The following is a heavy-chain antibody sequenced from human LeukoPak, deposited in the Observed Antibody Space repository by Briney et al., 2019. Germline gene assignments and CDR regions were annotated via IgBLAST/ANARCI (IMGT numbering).Heavy chain of an antibody. CDR3: ARGPGVVVPDVLDY. Sequence: ASVKVSCKASGYTFTSYDINWVRRATGQGLEWMGWMNPNSGNTGYAQKFQGRVTITRNTSISTAYMELSSLRSEDTAVYYCARGPGVVVPDVLDYWGQGTLVTVSS. CDR2: MNPNSGNT. D-gene: IGHD2-2*01. CDR1: GYTFTSYD. V-gene: IGHV1-8*03. J-gene: IGHJ4*02.